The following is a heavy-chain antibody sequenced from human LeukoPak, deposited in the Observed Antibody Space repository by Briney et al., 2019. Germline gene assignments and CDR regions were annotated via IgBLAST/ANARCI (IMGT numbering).Heavy chain of an antibody. V-gene: IGHV3-64D*06. Sequence: PGGSLRLSCSASGFTFSSYAMHWVRQAPGKGLEYVSAISCNGGSTYYADSVKGRFTISRDNSKNTLYLQMSSLRAEDTAVYYCVKDTSPPLRYFDWLLIFDYWGQGTLVTVSS. J-gene: IGHJ4*02. CDR2: ISCNGGST. CDR1: GFTFSSYA. CDR3: VKDTSPPLRYFDWLLIFDY. D-gene: IGHD3-9*01.